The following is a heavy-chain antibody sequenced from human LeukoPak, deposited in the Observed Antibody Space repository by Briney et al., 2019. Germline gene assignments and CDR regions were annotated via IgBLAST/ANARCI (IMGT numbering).Heavy chain of an antibody. V-gene: IGHV3-30*04. Sequence: GRSLRLSCAASGFTFSSYAMHWVRQAPGKGLEGVAVISYDGSNKYYADSVKGRFTISRDNSKNTLYLQMNSLRAEDPGVYYWARSAGHVDYWRQGTLVTVSS. CDR3: ARSAGHVDY. CDR1: GFTFSSYA. CDR2: ISYDGSNK. J-gene: IGHJ4*02. D-gene: IGHD6-19*01.